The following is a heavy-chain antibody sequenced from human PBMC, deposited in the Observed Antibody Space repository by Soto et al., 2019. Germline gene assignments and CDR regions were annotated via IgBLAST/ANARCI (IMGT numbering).Heavy chain of an antibody. Sequence: GGSLRLSCAASGFTFSDYYMSWIRQAPGKGLEWVSYISSSGSTIYYADSVKGRFTISRDNAKNSLYLQMNSLRAEDTAVYYCASQEHSGSYYSTSDYYYGMDVWGQGTTVTVSS. V-gene: IGHV3-11*01. CDR1: GFTFSDYY. CDR3: ASQEHSGSYYSTSDYYYGMDV. CDR2: ISSSGSTI. J-gene: IGHJ6*02. D-gene: IGHD1-26*01.